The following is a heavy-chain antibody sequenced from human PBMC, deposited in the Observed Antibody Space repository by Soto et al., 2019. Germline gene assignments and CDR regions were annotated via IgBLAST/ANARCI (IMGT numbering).Heavy chain of an antibody. CDR1: GYTFTSYA. CDR2: INPSNGNA. D-gene: IGHD3-22*01. J-gene: IGHJ3*02. Sequence: GASVKVSCKASGYTFTSYAIHWVRQAPGQRLEWMGWINPSNGNAKYAQKFQGRVTITADESTSTAYMELSSLRSEDTAVYYCARDRVYYGTPPTTPFAFDIWGQGTMVTVSS. CDR3: ARDRVYYGTPPTTPFAFDI. V-gene: IGHV1-3*01.